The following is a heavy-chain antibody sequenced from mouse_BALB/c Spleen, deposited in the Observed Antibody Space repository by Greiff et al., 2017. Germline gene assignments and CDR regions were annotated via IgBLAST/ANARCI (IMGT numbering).Heavy chain of an antibody. CDR3: ARAYYGNSVFDY. D-gene: IGHD2-10*01. V-gene: IGHV3-8*02. CDR2: ISYSGST. J-gene: IGHJ2*01. Sequence: EVMLVESGPSLVKPSQTLSLTCSVTGDSITSGYWNWIRKFPGNKLEYMGYISYSGSTYYNPSLKSRISITRDTSKNQYYLQLNSVTTEDTATYYCARAYYGNSVFDYWGQGTTLTVSS. CDR1: GDSITSGY.